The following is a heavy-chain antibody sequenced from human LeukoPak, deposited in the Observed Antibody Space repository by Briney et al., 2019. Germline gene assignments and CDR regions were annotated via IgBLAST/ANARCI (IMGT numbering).Heavy chain of an antibody. CDR3: ATDFNWAWIY. J-gene: IGHJ4*02. CDR2: VRHEEIDK. CDR1: GFRFSTYG. Sequence: GGSLRLSCVASGFRFSTYGMHWARQAPGKGLEWVSFVRHEEIDKYYAQSVKGRFTISRDDSRNTQYLQMNNLRSEDTAIYYCATDFNWAWIYWGQGTLVTVSS. D-gene: IGHD7-27*01. V-gene: IGHV3-30*02.